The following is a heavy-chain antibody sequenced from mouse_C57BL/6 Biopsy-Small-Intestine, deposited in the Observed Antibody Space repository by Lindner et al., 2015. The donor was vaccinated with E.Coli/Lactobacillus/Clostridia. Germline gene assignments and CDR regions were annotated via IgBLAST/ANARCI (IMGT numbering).Heavy chain of an antibody. CDR3: ARGSMERWRTLDY. J-gene: IGHJ4*01. D-gene: IGHD1-1*02. V-gene: IGHV1-79*01. Sequence: SVKVSCKASGYTFTNYGISWVRQAPGQGLEWMGWISGYNGDTNYAQKLQGRITMTTDTSTSTAYMELRSLRSDDTAVYYCARGSMERWRTLDYWGQGTLVTVSS. CDR2: ISGYNGDT. CDR1: GYTFTNYG.